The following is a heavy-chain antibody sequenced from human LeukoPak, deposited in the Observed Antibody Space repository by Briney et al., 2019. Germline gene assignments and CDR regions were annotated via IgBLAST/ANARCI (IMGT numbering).Heavy chain of an antibody. J-gene: IGHJ3*02. CDR1: GYTFTSYA. V-gene: IGHV1-3*01. Sequence: ASVKVSCKASGYTFTSYAMHWVRHAPGQRLELMGWINAGNGNTKYSQKFQGRVTITRDTSASTAYMELSSLRSEDTAVYYCARGPRIAVAGAFDIWGQGTMVTVSS. CDR2: INAGNGNT. CDR3: ARGPRIAVAGAFDI. D-gene: IGHD6-19*01.